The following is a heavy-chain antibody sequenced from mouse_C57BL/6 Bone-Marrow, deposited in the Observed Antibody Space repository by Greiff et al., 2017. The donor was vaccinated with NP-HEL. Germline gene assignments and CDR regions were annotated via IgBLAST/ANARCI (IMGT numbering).Heavy chain of an antibody. J-gene: IGHJ3*01. D-gene: IGHD2-1*01. V-gene: IGHV2-2*01. CDR2: IWSGGST. Sequence: VNVVESGPGLVQPSQSLSITCTVSGFSLTSYGVHWVRQSPGKGLEWLGVIWSGGSTDYNAAFISRLSISKDNSKSQVFFKMNSLQADDTAIYYCARNWLGDGNSWFAYWGQGTLVTVSA. CDR3: ARNWLGDGNSWFAY. CDR1: GFSLTSYG.